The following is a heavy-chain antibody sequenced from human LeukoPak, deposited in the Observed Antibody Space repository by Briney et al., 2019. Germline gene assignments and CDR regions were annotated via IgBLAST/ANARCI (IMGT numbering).Heavy chain of an antibody. J-gene: IGHJ3*02. CDR1: GFTFSSYA. CDR2: ISGSGGST. CDR3: ARDPRYSGSSVDAFDI. V-gene: IGHV3-23*01. D-gene: IGHD1-26*01. Sequence: GGSLRLSCAASGFTFSSYAMSWVRQAPGKGLEWVSAISGSGGSTYYADSVKGRFTISRDNSKNTLYLQMNSLRAEDTAVYYCARDPRYSGSSVDAFDIWGQGTMVTVSS.